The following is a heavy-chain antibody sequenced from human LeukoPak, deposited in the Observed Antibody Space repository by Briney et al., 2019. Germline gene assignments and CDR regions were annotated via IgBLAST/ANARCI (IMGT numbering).Heavy chain of an antibody. CDR3: ARSLSWGFDY. CDR2: IMPMFGKT. Sequence: SVTVSCKASGGTFSSYDISWVRQAPGQGLEWMGGIMPMFGKTNYAQKFQGRVTTTADKATSTAYMELSSLRSEDTAVYYCARSLSWGFDYWGQGTLVTVSS. V-gene: IGHV1-69*06. J-gene: IGHJ4*02. D-gene: IGHD2-15*01. CDR1: GGTFSSYD.